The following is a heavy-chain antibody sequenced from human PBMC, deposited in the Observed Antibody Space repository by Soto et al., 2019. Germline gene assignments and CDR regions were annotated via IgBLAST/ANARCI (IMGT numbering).Heavy chain of an antibody. D-gene: IGHD3-22*01. V-gene: IGHV4-34*01. CDR3: VSSGYYYDSSGYYHY. Sequence: SETLSLTCAVYGGSFSGYYWSWIRQPPGKGLEWIVEINHSGSTNYNPSLKSRVTISVDTSKNQFSLKLSSVTAADTAVYYCVSSGYYYDSSGYYHYWGQGTLVTVSS. CDR1: GGSFSGYY. J-gene: IGHJ4*02. CDR2: INHSGST.